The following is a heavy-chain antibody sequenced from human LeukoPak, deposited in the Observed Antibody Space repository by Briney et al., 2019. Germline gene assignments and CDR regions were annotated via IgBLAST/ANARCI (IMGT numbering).Heavy chain of an antibody. CDR3: ARRIKALAAAGSPYYYYYMDV. CDR2: INHSGST. Sequence: NPSETLSLTCAVSGGSISSGGYSWSWIRQPPGKGLEWIGEINHSGSTNYNPSLKSRVTISVDTSKNQFSLKLSSVTAADTAVYYCARRIKALAAAGSPYYYYYMDVWGKGTTVTISS. D-gene: IGHD6-13*01. CDR1: GGSISSGGYS. J-gene: IGHJ6*03. V-gene: IGHV4-34*01.